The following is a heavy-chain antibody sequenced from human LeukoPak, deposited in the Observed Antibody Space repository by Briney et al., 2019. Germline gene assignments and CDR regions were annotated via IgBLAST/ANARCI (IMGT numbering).Heavy chain of an antibody. CDR3: ARMVRTIYAY. V-gene: IGHV3-7*04. CDR1: GXTFSTYW. CDR2: INQDGSEK. D-gene: IGHD2/OR15-2a*01. J-gene: IGHJ4*02. Sequence: GSLRLSCAVSGXTFSTYWMSWVRQAPGKGLEWVANINQDGSEKYYVDSVKGRFTISRDSTKNSLYLQMNSLRAEDTAVYYCARMVRTIYAYWGQGTLVTVSS.